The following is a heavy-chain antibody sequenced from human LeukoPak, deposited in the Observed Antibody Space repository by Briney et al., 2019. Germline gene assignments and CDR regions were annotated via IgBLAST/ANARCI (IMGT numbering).Heavy chain of an antibody. CDR2: INHSGST. Sequence: SETLSLTCAVYGGSFSGYYWSWIRQPPGKGLEWIGEINHSGSTNYNPSLKGRVTVSVDTSKNQFSLKLSTVTAADTAVYYCARGYQTTWNYVYYYYHGMDVWGQGTTVTVSS. V-gene: IGHV4-34*01. CDR1: GGSFSGYY. J-gene: IGHJ6*02. D-gene: IGHD1-7*01. CDR3: ARGYQTTWNYVYYYYHGMDV.